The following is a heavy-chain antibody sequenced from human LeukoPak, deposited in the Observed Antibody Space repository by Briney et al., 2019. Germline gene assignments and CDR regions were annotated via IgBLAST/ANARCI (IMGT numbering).Heavy chain of an antibody. CDR2: IYYSGST. CDR1: GGSISSYY. Sequence: SETLSLTCTVSGGSISSYYWSWIRQPPGKGLEWVGYIYYSGSTNYNPSLKSRVTISVDTSKSQFSLELSSVTAADTAVYYCARLDDYVWGSYRLSLNAFDIWGQGTMVTVSS. CDR3: ARLDDYVWGSYRLSLNAFDI. J-gene: IGHJ3*02. D-gene: IGHD3-16*02. V-gene: IGHV4-59*08.